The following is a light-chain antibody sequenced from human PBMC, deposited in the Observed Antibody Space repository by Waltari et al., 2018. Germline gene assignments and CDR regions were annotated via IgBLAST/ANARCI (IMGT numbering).Light chain of an antibody. V-gene: IGLV2-23*02. CDR1: SSDIGTFNL. Sequence: QSALTQPASVSGSPGQSISTSCIGTSSDIGTFNLVSWYLQSPGTAPQLLIYDVSQRPSGVSNRFSGSKSGNTASLTISGLQAEDEAIYYCCSYAGSRTWVFGGGAKLTVL. J-gene: IGLJ3*02. CDR3: CSYAGSRTWV. CDR2: DVS.